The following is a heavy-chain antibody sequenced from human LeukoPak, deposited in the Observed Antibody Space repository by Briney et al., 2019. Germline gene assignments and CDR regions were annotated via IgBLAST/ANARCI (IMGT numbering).Heavy chain of an antibody. J-gene: IGHJ4*02. D-gene: IGHD6-6*01. CDR1: GYTFTSYY. Sequence: GASVKVSCKASGYTFTSYYMHWVRQAPGQGLEWMGWISAYNGNTNYAQKLQGRVTMTTDTSTSTAYMELRSLRSDDTAVYYCARGPYAVAARPVGFDFDYWGQGTLVTVSS. V-gene: IGHV1-18*04. CDR2: ISAYNGNT. CDR3: ARGPYAVAARPVGFDFDY.